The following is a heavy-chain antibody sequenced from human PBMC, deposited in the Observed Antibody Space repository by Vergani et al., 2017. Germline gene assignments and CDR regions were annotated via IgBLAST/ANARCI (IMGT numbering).Heavy chain of an antibody. CDR1: GFTVSSNY. V-gene: IGHV3-53*01. CDR3: ARGYCSSTSCYEYAFDI. J-gene: IGHJ3*02. D-gene: IGHD2-2*01. CDR2: IYSGGST. Sequence: EVQLVESGGGLVKPGGSLRLSCAASGFTVSSNYMSWVRQAPGKGLEWVSVIYSGGSTYYADSVKGRFTISRDNSKNTLYLQMNSLRAEDTAVYYCARGYCSSTSCYEYAFDIWGQGTMVTVSS.